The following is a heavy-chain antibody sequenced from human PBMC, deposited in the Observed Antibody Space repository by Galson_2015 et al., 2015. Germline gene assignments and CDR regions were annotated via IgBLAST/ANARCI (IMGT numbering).Heavy chain of an antibody. J-gene: IGHJ6*02. V-gene: IGHV3-33*01. CDR2: IWYDGSNK. D-gene: IGHD5-12*01. CDR3: ARDFDIVATRSYYYGMDV. CDR1: GFTFSSYG. Sequence: SLRLSCAASGFTFSSYGMHWVRQAPGKGLEWVAVIWYDGSNKYYADSVKGRFTISRDNSKNTLYLQMNSLRAEDTAVYYCARDFDIVATRSYYYGMDVWGQGTTVTVSS.